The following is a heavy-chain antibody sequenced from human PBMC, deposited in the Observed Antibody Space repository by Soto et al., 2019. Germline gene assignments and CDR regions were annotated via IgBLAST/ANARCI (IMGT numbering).Heavy chain of an antibody. D-gene: IGHD3-3*01. CDR1: GFTLSIHW. J-gene: IGHJ4*02. CDR3: VKGEYYDFRSVQILFDF. V-gene: IGHV3-74*01. CDR2: IRHAGAKI. Sequence: GGPLRLSCAASGFTLSIHWMHWVRQVQGQGLVSLSRIRHAGAKIRYLDYVNVRLTISRDIGKNSLYLKMNILTDDDTAVYSCVKGEYYDFRSVQILFDFWGLGTLVTVSS.